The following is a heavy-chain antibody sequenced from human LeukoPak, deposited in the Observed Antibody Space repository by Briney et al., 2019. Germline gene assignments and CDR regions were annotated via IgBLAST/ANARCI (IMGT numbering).Heavy chain of an antibody. Sequence: GESLKISCKGSGYSFTSHWIGWVRQMPGKGLEWMGIIYPDDSDTRYSPSFQGQVTISVDKSISTAYLQWSSLKASDTAMYFCARQIEYSSSTSCDEYYFDYWGQGTLVTVSS. CDR2: IYPDDSDT. V-gene: IGHV5-51*01. D-gene: IGHD2-2*01. J-gene: IGHJ4*02. CDR1: GYSFTSHW. CDR3: ARQIEYSSSTSCDEYYFDY.